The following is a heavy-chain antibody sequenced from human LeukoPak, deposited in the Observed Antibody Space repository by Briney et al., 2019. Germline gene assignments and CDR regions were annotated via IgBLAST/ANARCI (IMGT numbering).Heavy chain of an antibody. Sequence: GGSLRLSCAASGFTFSSYSMNWVRQAPGKGLEWVSYISSSSSTIYYADSVKGRFTISRDNAKNSLYLQMNSLRDEDTAVYYCAKIFGYCSGGSCYYSFFDYWGQGTLVTVSS. V-gene: IGHV3-48*02. J-gene: IGHJ4*02. CDR1: GFTFSSYS. D-gene: IGHD2-15*01. CDR2: ISSSSSTI. CDR3: AKIFGYCSGGSCYYSFFDY.